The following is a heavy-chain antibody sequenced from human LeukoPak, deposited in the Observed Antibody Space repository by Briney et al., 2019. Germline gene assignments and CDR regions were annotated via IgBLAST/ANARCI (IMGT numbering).Heavy chain of an antibody. CDR2: IKSKTDGGTT. CDR3: TTARAYYYDSSGPYYYYYYGMDV. J-gene: IGHJ6*02. CDR1: GFTFSNAW. V-gene: IGHV3-15*01. Sequence: GGSLRLSCAASGFTFSNAWMSWVRQAPGKGLEWVGRIKSKTDGGTTDYAAPVKGRFTISRDDSKNTLYLQMNSLKTEDTAVYYCTTARAYYYDSSGPYYYYYYGMDVWGQGTTVTVSS. D-gene: IGHD3-22*01.